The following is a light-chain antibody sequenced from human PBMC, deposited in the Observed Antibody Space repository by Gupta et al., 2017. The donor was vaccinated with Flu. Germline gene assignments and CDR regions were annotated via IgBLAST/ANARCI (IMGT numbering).Light chain of an antibody. J-gene: IGLJ3*02. V-gene: IGLV3-21*02. Sequence: SYVLTQPPSVSVAPGQTASITCWGISIASESVHWYQQKPGQAPVMVVYYDSDRPSGIPERISGSKSGNTATLTISRVEAGDEADYYCQVWESSSDQRVFGGGTKLTVL. CDR3: QVWESSSDQRV. CDR1: SIASES. CDR2: YDS.